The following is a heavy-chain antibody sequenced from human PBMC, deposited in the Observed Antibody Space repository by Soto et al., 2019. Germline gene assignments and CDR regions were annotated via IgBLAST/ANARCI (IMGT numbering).Heavy chain of an antibody. J-gene: IGHJ4*02. CDR1: GGSISSGGYY. CDR3: ARNYGDSSWVFDY. Sequence: QVQLQESGPGLVKPSQTLSLTCTVSGGSISSGGYYWSWIRQHPGKGLEWIGYIYYSGSTYYNPSGKSRVTISVATSKNQFSLQLSSVTAADTAVYYCARNYGDSSWVFDYWGQGTLVTVSS. CDR2: IYYSGST. D-gene: IGHD4-17*01. V-gene: IGHV4-31*03.